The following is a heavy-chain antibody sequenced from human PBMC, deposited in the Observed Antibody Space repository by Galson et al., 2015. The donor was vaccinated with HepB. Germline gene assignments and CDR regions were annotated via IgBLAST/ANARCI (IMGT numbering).Heavy chain of an antibody. CDR3: ARPPGYSSSFLFDY. D-gene: IGHD6-13*01. CDR2: IKEDGSEK. CDR1: GFTFSYYW. V-gene: IGHV3-7*01. Sequence: SLRLSCAASGFTFSYYWMHWVRQAPGKGLEWVANIKEDGSEKYYVDSVKGRFTISRDNAKNSLYLQMNSLRADDTALYYCARPPGYSSSFLFDYWGQGTLVTVSS. J-gene: IGHJ4*02.